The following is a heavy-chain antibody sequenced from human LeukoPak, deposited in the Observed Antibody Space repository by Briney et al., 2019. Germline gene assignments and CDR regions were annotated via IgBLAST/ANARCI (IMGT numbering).Heavy chain of an antibody. CDR3: GREPNNGGRYGYAEY. J-gene: IGHJ4*02. D-gene: IGHD5-18*01. Sequence: TGGSLRLSCAASGFAFSTYAMHWVRQAPGKGLEWVAVISYDGSYQYYADPVRGRFTISRDNSKNTLYLQMNSLRAEDTAVYYLGREPNNGGRYGYAEYWGQGTLVTVSS. CDR2: ISYDGSYQ. V-gene: IGHV3-30*04. CDR1: GFAFSTYA.